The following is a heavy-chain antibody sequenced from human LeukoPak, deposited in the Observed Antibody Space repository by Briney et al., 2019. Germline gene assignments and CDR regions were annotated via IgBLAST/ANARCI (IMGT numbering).Heavy chain of an antibody. D-gene: IGHD1-26*01. CDR3: ARTYSGD. CDR1: GFTFSGYW. CDR2: IYSGGST. V-gene: IGHV3-53*04. Sequence: GGSLRLSCAASGFTFSGYWMSWVRQAPGNGLEWVSVIYSGGSTYYADSVKGRFTISRHNSKNTLYLQMNSLRAEDTAVYYCARTYSGDWGQGTLVTVSS. J-gene: IGHJ4*02.